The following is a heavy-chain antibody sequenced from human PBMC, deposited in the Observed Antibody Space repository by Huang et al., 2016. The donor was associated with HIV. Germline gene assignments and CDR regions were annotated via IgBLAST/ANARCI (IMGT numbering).Heavy chain of an antibody. D-gene: IGHD6-13*01. CDR2: ISPSFDTV. J-gene: IGHJ3*01. CDR1: GDTFGSYD. V-gene: IGHV1-69*13. Sequence: QVQLVQSGAEVKKPGSSVKVSCKASGDTFGSYDISWVRQAPGQGRGWMGGISPSFDTVNYEQKFQGRVRITADASTSTAYMELTSLRSEDTAVYYCARDLTGTRAAAAGIRGDAFDVWGQGTLVTVSS. CDR3: ARDLTGTRAAAAGIRGDAFDV.